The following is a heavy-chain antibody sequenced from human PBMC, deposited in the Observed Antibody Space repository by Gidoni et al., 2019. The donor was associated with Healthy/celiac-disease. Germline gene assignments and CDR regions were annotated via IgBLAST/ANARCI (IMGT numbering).Heavy chain of an antibody. CDR3: ARDSTVNHPGRAFDI. D-gene: IGHD4-17*01. Sequence: QVQLQESGPGLVKPSQTLSLTCTVSGVSISSGGYYWSWIRQHPGKGLEWIGYIYYSGSTYYNPSLKSRVTIAVDTSKNQFSLKLSSVTAADTAVYYCARDSTVNHPGRAFDIWGQGTMVTVSS. V-gene: IGHV4-31*03. J-gene: IGHJ3*02. CDR2: IYYSGST. CDR1: GVSISSGGYY.